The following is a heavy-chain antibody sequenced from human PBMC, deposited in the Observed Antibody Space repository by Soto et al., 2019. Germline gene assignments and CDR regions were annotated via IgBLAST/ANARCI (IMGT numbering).Heavy chain of an antibody. V-gene: IGHV1-69*01. J-gene: IGHJ4*02. CDR3: ASSYYYDSSGYYYPHFDY. CDR2: IIPIFGTA. Sequence: QVQLVQSGAEVKKPGSSVKVSCKASGGTFSSYAISWVRQAPGQGLEWMGGIIPIFGTANYAQKFQGRVTITEDESTSTAYMELSSLRSEDTAVYYCASSYYYDSSGYYYPHFDYWGQGTLVTVSS. D-gene: IGHD3-22*01. CDR1: GGTFSSYA.